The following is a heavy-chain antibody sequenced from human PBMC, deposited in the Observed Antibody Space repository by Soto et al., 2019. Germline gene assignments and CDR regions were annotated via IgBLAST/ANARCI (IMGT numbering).Heavy chain of an antibody. V-gene: IGHV4-30-4*01. Sequence: SETLSLTCTVSGDSISGGNKYWTWIRQPPGKGLEWIGYIFSSGTTYFNPSRKSRLTMSLDTSQNQFSLKLNSVTDADTAVYYCARVPSPFDYYYAMDVWGQGTTVTVSS. CDR3: ARVPSPFDYYYAMDV. CDR2: IFSSGTT. CDR1: GDSISGGNKY. J-gene: IGHJ6*02. D-gene: IGHD3-16*01.